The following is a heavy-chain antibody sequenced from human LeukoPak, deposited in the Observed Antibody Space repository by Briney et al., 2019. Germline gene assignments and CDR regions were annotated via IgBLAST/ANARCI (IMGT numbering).Heavy chain of an antibody. CDR2: IYYSGST. CDR1: GGSISSYY. V-gene: IGHV4-59*12. J-gene: IGHJ3*02. CDR3: ARERIVVVTSLAFDI. D-gene: IGHD2-21*02. Sequence: SETLSLTCTVSGGSISSYYWNWIRQPPGKGLEWIGYIYYSGSTNYNPSLKSRVTMSVDTSKNQFSLKLSSVTAADTAVYYCARERIVVVTSLAFDIWGQGTMVTVSS.